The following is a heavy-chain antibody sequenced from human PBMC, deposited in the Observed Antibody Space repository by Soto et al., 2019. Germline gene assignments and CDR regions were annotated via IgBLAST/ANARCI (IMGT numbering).Heavy chain of an antibody. J-gene: IGHJ4*02. CDR2: IYHSGST. CDR3: ARSMTTVTTNDY. CDR1: GGSISSGGYS. Sequence: SETLSLTCAVSGGSISSGGYSWSWIRQPPGKGLEWIGYIYHSGSTYYNPSLKSRVTISVDRSKNQFSLKLSSVTAADTAVYYCARSMTTVTTNDYWGQGSLVTVSS. D-gene: IGHD4-17*01. V-gene: IGHV4-30-2*01.